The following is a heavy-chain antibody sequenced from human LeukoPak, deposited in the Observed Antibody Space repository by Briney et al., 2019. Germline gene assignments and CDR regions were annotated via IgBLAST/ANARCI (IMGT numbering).Heavy chain of an antibody. J-gene: IGHJ4*02. CDR3: ARGINYYDSSGYSPGYFDY. D-gene: IGHD3-22*01. CDR1: GFTFSSYG. V-gene: IGHV3-21*05. Sequence: GGSLRLSCAASGFTFSSYGMHWVRQAPGKGLEWVSYISSSGSYIYYADSVKGRLTISRDNAKNSLYLQMNSLRAEDTAVYYCARGINYYDSSGYSPGYFDYWGQGTLVTVSS. CDR2: ISSSGSYI.